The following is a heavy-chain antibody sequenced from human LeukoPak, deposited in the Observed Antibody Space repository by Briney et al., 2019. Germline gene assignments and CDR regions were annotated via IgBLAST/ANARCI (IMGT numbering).Heavy chain of an antibody. CDR1: GFSFRSYA. Sequence: GGSLRLSCAASGFSFRSYAMSWVRQAPGKGLEWVSAISGSGTNTYYADSVKGRFTISRDNSKNTLDLQMNSLRAEDTAVYYCARDPFYGSATQDAFDIWGQGTMVTVSS. CDR2: ISGSGTNT. D-gene: IGHD3-10*01. CDR3: ARDPFYGSATQDAFDI. J-gene: IGHJ3*02. V-gene: IGHV3-23*01.